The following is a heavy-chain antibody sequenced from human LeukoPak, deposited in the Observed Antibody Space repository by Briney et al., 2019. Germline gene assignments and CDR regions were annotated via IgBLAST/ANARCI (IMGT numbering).Heavy chain of an antibody. CDR3: ANSYCSSTSCWYYFDY. CDR1: GFTSSSYA. Sequence: GGSLRLSCAASGFTSSSYAMSWVRQAPGKGLEWVSAISGSGGSTYYADSVKGRFTISRDNSKNTLYLQMNSLRAEDTAVYYCANSYCSSTSCWYYFDYWGQGTLVTVSS. D-gene: IGHD2-2*01. CDR2: ISGSGGST. J-gene: IGHJ4*02. V-gene: IGHV3-23*01.